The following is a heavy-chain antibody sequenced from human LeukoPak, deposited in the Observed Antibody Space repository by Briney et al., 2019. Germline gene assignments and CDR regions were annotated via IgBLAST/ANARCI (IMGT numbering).Heavy chain of an antibody. CDR1: GYTFTSYG. Sequence: AASVKVSCKASGYTFTSYGISWVRQAPGQGLEWMGWISAYNGNTNYAQKLQGRVTMTTDTSTSTAYMELRSLRSDDTAVYYCASSVQYQLLRAYYYGMDVWGQGTTVTVSS. V-gene: IGHV1-18*01. J-gene: IGHJ6*02. CDR3: ASSVQYQLLRAYYYGMDV. CDR2: ISAYNGNT. D-gene: IGHD2-2*01.